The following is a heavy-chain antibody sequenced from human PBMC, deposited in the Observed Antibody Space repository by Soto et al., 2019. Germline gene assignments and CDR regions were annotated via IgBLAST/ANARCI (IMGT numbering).Heavy chain of an antibody. CDR2: IYPGDSDT. V-gene: IGHV5-51*01. D-gene: IGHD2-15*01. J-gene: IGHJ6*02. CDR3: ARLCSGGSCYSGSGYYYYGMDV. Sequence: GESLKISCKGSGYSFTSYWIGWVCQMPGKGLEWMGIIYPGDSDTRYSPSFQGQVTISADKSISTAYLQWSSLKASDTAMYYCARLCSGGSCYSGSGYYYYGMDVWGQGTTVTVSS. CDR1: GYSFTSYW.